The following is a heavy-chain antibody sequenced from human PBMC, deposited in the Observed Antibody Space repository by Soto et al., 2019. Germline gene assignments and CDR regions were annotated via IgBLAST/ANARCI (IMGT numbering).Heavy chain of an antibody. CDR3: AKEGRAPPGDYYCGMDV. Sequence: PGGSLRLSCAASGFTFSSYAMSWVRQAPGKGLEWVSAISGSGGSTYYADSGKGRFTISRDNSKNTLYLQMNSLRAEDTAVYYCAKEGRAPPGDYYCGMDVWGKGTTVTVSS. V-gene: IGHV3-23*01. J-gene: IGHJ6*04. CDR2: ISGSGGST. CDR1: GFTFSSYA.